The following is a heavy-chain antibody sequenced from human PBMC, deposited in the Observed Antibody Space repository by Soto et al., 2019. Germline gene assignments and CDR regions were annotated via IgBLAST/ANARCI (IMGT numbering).Heavy chain of an antibody. CDR3: AREDIGYGDYARYYYGMDV. V-gene: IGHV1-3*01. CDR2: INAGNGNT. D-gene: IGHD4-17*01. J-gene: IGHJ6*02. CDR1: GYTFTSYA. Sequence: ASVKVSCKASGYTFTSYAMHWVRQAPGQRLEWMGWINAGNGNTKYSQKFQGRVTITRDTSASTAYMELSSLRSEDTAVYYCAREDIGYGDYARYYYGMDVWGQGTTVTFSS.